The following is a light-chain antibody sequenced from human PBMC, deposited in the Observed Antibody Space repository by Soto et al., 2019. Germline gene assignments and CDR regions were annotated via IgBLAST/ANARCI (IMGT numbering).Light chain of an antibody. J-gene: IGKJ1*01. V-gene: IGKV1-12*01. CDR1: QGISSW. Sequence: DIQMTQSPSSVSASVGDRVTMTCRASQGISSWLVWYQQKPGKAPKLLIYAASSLQSGDPSRFSGSGSGTDFPLTISGLQPEDLATYYCQQANSFPWTFGQGTKVEIK. CDR3: QQANSFPWT. CDR2: AAS.